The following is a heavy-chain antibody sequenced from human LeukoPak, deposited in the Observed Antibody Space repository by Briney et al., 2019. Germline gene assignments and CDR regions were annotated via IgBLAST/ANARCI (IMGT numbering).Heavy chain of an antibody. Sequence: SETLSLTRTVSGGSISSYYWSWIRQPPGKGLEWIGYIYYSGSTNYNPSLKSRVTISVDTSKNQFSLKLSSVTAADTAVYYCARLAHSSWYEGDWFDPWGQGTLVTVSS. J-gene: IGHJ5*02. CDR3: ARLAHSSWYEGDWFDP. D-gene: IGHD6-13*01. V-gene: IGHV4-59*01. CDR1: GGSISSYY. CDR2: IYYSGST.